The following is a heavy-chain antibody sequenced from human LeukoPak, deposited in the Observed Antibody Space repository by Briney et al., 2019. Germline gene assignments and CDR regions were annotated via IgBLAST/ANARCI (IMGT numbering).Heavy chain of an antibody. J-gene: IGHJ5*02. CDR3: ARRAGDWAVNWIDP. V-gene: IGHV4-39*01. Sequence: PSETLSLTCTVSGGSITGTTYYWAWFRQPPGQGLEWIGSLYPRGSTYYSPSLKSRVSIFLDTSKSQLSLNVRSVTAADTAVYYCARRAGDWAVNWIDPWGQGTLVTVSS. CDR2: LYPRGST. CDR1: GGSITGTTYY. D-gene: IGHD2-21*02.